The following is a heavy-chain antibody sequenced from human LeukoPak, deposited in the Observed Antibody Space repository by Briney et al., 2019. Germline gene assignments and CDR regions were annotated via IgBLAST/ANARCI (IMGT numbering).Heavy chain of an antibody. J-gene: IGHJ4*02. CDR2: IYYSGRT. D-gene: IGHD2-2*01. CDR1: GGSINSYY. Sequence: SETLSLTCTVSGGSINSYYWGWIRQPPGKGLEWIGSIYYSGRTYYNPSLKIRVTIFVDTSKNQFSLKLNSVTAANTAVYYCARSQATAMVSDYWGQGTLVTVSS. V-gene: IGHV4-39*01. CDR3: ARSQATAMVSDY.